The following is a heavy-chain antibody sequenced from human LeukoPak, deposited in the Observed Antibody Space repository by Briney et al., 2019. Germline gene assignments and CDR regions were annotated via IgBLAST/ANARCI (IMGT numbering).Heavy chain of an antibody. J-gene: IGHJ4*02. D-gene: IGHD1-26*01. CDR3: ARDDSIVGGTRGPHPN. CDR1: GYTLTELS. Sequence: ASVKVSCKVSGYTLTELSMHWVRQAPGKGLEWMGGFDPEDGETIYAQKFQGRVTMTEDTSTDTAYMELSSLRSEDTAVYYCARDDSIVGGTRGPHPNWGQGTLVTVSS. V-gene: IGHV1-24*01. CDR2: FDPEDGET.